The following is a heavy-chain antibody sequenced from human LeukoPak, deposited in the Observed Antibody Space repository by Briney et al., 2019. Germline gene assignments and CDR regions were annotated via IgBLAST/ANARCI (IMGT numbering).Heavy chain of an antibody. CDR3: ARWVDYYDSSGYHDY. J-gene: IGHJ4*02. CDR1: GYTFTSYG. V-gene: IGHV1-69*13. CDR2: IIPIFGTA. Sequence: SVKVSCKASGYTFTSYGISWVRQAPGQGLEWMGGIIPIFGTANYAQKFQGRVTITADESTSTAYMELSSLRSEDTAVYYCARWVDYYDSSGYHDYWGQGTLVTVSS. D-gene: IGHD3-22*01.